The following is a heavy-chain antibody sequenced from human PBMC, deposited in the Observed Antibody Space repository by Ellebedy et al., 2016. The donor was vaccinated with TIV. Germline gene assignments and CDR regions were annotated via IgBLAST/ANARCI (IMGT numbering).Heavy chain of an antibody. Sequence: GESLKISCAASGFTFADFAMHWVRQVPGKGLEWVSVITRDGTSTYYADSVRGRFTISRDNAKNSLYLQMNSLRAEDTALYYCATTAVVGRDDAFDIWGQGTMVTVSS. V-gene: IGHV3-20*04. CDR2: ITRDGTST. CDR1: GFTFADFA. CDR3: ATTAVVGRDDAFDI. D-gene: IGHD2-15*01. J-gene: IGHJ3*02.